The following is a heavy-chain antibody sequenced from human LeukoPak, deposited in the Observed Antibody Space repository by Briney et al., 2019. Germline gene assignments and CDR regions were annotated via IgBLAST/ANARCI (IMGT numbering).Heavy chain of an antibody. CDR1: GGSISSYY. V-gene: IGHV4-59*06. Sequence: SETLSLTCTVSGGSISSYYWSWIRQPPGKGLEWIGYIYYSGSTYYNPSPKSRVTISVDTSKNQFSLKLSSVTAADTAVYYCARACYEEKHNWFDPWGQGTLVTVSS. CDR3: ARACYEEKHNWFDP. J-gene: IGHJ5*02. D-gene: IGHD5-12*01. CDR2: IYYSGST.